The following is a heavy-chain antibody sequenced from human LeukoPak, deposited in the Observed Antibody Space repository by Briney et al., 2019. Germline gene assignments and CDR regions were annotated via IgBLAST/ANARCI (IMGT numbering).Heavy chain of an antibody. CDR2: ISSSGSTI. CDR1: GFTFSSYE. J-gene: IGHJ5*02. V-gene: IGHV3-48*03. CDR3: ARDTNGDGWFDP. Sequence: GGSLRLSCAASGFTFSSYEMNWVRQAPGKGLEWVSYISSSGSTIYYADSVKGRFTISRDNAKNSLYLQMNSLRAEGTAVYYCARDTNGDGWFDPWGQGTLVTVSS. D-gene: IGHD4-17*01.